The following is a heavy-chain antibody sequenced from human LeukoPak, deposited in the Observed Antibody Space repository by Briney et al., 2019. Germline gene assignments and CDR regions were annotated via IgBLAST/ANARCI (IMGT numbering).Heavy chain of an antibody. Sequence: GGSLRLSCAASGFPFSSYSMNWVRQAPGKGLEWVSSISSGTSFIYYADSVKGRFTISRDNAKNSLYLQMNSLRAEDTAVYYCARGTTALMDVWGKGTTVTISS. D-gene: IGHD1-1*01. V-gene: IGHV3-21*01. CDR3: ARGTTALMDV. J-gene: IGHJ6*03. CDR2: ISSGTSFI. CDR1: GFPFSSYS.